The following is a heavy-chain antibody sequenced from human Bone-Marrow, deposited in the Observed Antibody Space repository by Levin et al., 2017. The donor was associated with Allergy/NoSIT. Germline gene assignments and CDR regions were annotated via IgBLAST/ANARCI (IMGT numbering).Heavy chain of an antibody. CDR3: TTDRGPRYCSRTTCSWTS. Sequence: GESLKISCAGSGFTFANGWMNWVRQAPGKGLEWVGRIKPKNDGETTDYAAPGKGRFTISRDESKNTGYLQMNSVKTEDTALYYCTTDRGPRYCSRTTCSWTSWGQGTLVTVSS. CDR2: IKPKNDGETT. D-gene: IGHD2-2*01. V-gene: IGHV3-15*01. J-gene: IGHJ5*02. CDR1: GFTFANGW.